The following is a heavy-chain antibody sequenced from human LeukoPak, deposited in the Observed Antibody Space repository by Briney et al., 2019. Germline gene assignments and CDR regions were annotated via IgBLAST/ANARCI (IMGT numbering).Heavy chain of an antibody. J-gene: IGHJ4*02. V-gene: IGHV3-49*04. CDR3: TRSHPISY. Sequence: GGSLRLSCTASGFTFGDYAMSWVRQAPGKGLEWVGFIRSKAYGGTTEYPASVKGRFTISRDDSKSIAYLQMNSLKTEDTAVYYCTRSHPISYWGQGTLVTVSS. CDR1: GFTFGDYA. CDR2: IRSKAYGGTT.